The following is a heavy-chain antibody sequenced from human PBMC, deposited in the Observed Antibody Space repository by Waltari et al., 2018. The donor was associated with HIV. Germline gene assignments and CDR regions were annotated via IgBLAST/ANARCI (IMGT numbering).Heavy chain of an antibody. V-gene: IGHV4-39*02. D-gene: IGHD6-19*01. CDR2: VYSGGTP. CDR1: GDSISSRTYY. CDR3: ASSGSSTLDN. Sequence: QLQLQESGPGLVKPSETLSLTCTVSGDSISSRTYYWGWIRQPPGKGLEGIGSVYSGGTPYYSPSLKRRVVISVDTSKNHFSLRLSSVTAADTAVYFCASSGSSTLDNWGQGTLVCVSS. J-gene: IGHJ4*02.